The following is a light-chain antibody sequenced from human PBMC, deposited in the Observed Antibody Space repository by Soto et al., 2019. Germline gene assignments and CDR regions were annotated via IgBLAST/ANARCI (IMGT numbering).Light chain of an antibody. CDR3: QQYNNWPFT. CDR2: GAS. Sequence: EIAMTQSPATLSVSPGERATLSCRASQSVSSNLAWYQQKPCQAPRRLIYGASTRATGIPGRFSCSGSGTECNLTISGLQSEDFAVVYCQQYNNWPFTFGPGTKVDIK. V-gene: IGKV3-15*01. CDR1: QSVSSN. J-gene: IGKJ3*01.